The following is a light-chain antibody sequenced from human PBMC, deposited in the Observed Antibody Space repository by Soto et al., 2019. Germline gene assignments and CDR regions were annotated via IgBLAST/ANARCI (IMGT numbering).Light chain of an antibody. CDR3: QSYDSSNNV. J-gene: IGLJ6*01. Sequence: LTQPHSVSESPGKTVTISCTRSSGSIASNYVQWYQQRPGSAPTTVIYEDNQRPSGVPDRFSGSIDSSSNSASLTISGLKTEDEADYYCQSYDSSNNVFGSGTQLTVL. CDR2: EDN. V-gene: IGLV6-57*03. CDR1: SGSIASNY.